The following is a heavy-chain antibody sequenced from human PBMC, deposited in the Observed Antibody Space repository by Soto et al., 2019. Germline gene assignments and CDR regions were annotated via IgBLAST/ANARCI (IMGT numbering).Heavy chain of an antibody. CDR1: GYSFTSYW. V-gene: IGHV5-51*01. CDR2: IYPGDSDT. D-gene: IGHD6-13*01. J-gene: IGHJ6*02. Sequence: GESLKISCKGSGYSFTSYWIGWVRQMPGKGLEWMGIIYPGDSDTRYSPSFQGQVTISADKSISTAYLQWSSLKASDTAMYYCARRKLGQQLYYYGMDVWGQGTTVTVSS. CDR3: ARRKLGQQLYYYGMDV.